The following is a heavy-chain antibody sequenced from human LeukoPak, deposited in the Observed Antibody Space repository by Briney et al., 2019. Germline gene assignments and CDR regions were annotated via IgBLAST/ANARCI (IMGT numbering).Heavy chain of an antibody. CDR2: INHSGST. Sequence: KPSETLSLICAVYGGSFSGYYWSWIRQPPGKGLEWIGEINHSGSTNYNPSLKSRVTISVETSKNQFSLKLSSVTAADTAVYYCARVKIEGDFWSGYYYITFDYWGQGTLVTVSS. J-gene: IGHJ4*02. V-gene: IGHV4-34*01. CDR3: ARVKIEGDFWSGYYYITFDY. CDR1: GGSFSGYY. D-gene: IGHD3-3*01.